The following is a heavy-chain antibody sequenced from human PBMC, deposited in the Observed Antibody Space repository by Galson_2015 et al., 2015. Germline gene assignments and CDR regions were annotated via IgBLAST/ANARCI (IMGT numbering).Heavy chain of an antibody. CDR3: ARDLREDYGTYWYFDF. D-gene: IGHD4-17*01. V-gene: IGHV4-31*02. Sequence: YYNPSLKRRVTLSVVTSTNRFSLRLSSVTAADTAVYYCARDLREDYGTYWYFDFWGRGSLVTVSS. J-gene: IGHJ2*01.